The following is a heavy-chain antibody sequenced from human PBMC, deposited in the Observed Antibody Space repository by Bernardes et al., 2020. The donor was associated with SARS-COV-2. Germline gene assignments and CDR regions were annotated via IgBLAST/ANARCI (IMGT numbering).Heavy chain of an antibody. D-gene: IGHD3-9*01. CDR1: GLSFSRHC. CDR2: IKQDGSET. Sequence: GGSLRLSCVVSGLSFSRHCMNWVRQAPGKGLEWVANIKQDGSETYYVDSVKGRFTISRDNARNSLFLQMNSLRVEDTAVYYCATEDHFDIDYWGQGTLVTVSS. V-gene: IGHV3-7*03. J-gene: IGHJ4*02. CDR3: ATEDHFDIDY.